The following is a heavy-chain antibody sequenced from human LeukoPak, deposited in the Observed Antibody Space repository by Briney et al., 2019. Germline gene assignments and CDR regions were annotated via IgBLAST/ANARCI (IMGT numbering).Heavy chain of an antibody. CDR3: ARAPYDSSGYYYLN. J-gene: IGHJ1*01. D-gene: IGHD3-22*01. CDR2: IYYSGST. Sequence: PSETLSLTCTVSGGSISSYYWSWIRQPPGKGLEWIGYIYYSGSTNYNPSLKSRVTISVDTSKNQFSLKLSSVTAADTAMYYCARAPYDSSGYYYLNWGQGTLVTVSS. V-gene: IGHV4-59*01. CDR1: GGSISSYY.